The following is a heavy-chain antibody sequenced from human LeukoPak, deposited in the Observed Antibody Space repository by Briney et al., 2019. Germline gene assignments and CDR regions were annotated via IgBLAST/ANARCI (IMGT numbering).Heavy chain of an antibody. J-gene: IGHJ5*02. CDR3: AKDLPPLAIVVVPAAMEP. CDR1: GFSFSSFA. CDR2: ITGGHYAT. Sequence: GGSLRLSCAASGFSFSSFAMTWVRQAPGKGLEWVSSITGGHYATYNTDSVKGRFTISRDNAKNTLYLQMNSLRAEDTAVYYCAKDLPPLAIVVVPAAMEPWGQGTLVTVSS. V-gene: IGHV3-23*01. D-gene: IGHD2-2*01.